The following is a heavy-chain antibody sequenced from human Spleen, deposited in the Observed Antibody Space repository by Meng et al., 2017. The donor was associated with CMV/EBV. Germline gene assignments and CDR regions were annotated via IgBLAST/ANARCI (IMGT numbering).Heavy chain of an antibody. CDR2: IYYSGST. CDR1: SGGYY. CDR3: ARGGHIVATRGPRDTTFDY. J-gene: IGHJ4*02. V-gene: IGHV4-30-4*01. Sequence: SGGYYWSWIRQPPGKGLEWIGYIYYSGSTYYNPSLKSRVTISVDTSKNQFSLKRSSVTAADTAVYYCARGGHIVATRGPRDTTFDYWGQGTLVTVSS. D-gene: IGHD5-12*01.